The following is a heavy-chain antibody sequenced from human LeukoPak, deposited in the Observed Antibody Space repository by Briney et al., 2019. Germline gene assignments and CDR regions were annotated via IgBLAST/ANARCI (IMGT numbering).Heavy chain of an antibody. CDR3: VKEGKLWLSLSAFDI. V-gene: IGHV3-74*01. CDR2: INNDGTST. Sequence: GGSLRLSCAPSGYTFDDSGMCWVPPAHGGGLLRVSRINNDGTSTNYPDSVKGRFTISKDNAKNTLYLKMNSLRAKDTAVYYCVKEGKLWLSLSAFDIWGQGSMLTVSS. J-gene: IGHJ3*02. D-gene: IGHD5-18*01. CDR1: GYTFDDSG.